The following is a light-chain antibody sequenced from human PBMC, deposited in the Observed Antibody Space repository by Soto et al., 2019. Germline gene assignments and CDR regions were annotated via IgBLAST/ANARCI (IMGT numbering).Light chain of an antibody. Sequence: QSVVSQPPSASGTPGQRVTVSCSGSSSNIGRNYVYWYQQFPGTAPKLLIFKNDQRPSGVPDRFSGSKSGTSASLAISGLRSDDEADYYCATWDASLSGWVFGGGTKLTVL. CDR1: SSNIGRNY. J-gene: IGLJ3*02. CDR3: ATWDASLSGWV. CDR2: KND. V-gene: IGLV1-47*01.